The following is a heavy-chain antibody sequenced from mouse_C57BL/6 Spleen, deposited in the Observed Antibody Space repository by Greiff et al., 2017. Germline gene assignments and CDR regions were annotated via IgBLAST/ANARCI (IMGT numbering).Heavy chain of an antibody. CDR2: IYPGDGDT. V-gene: IGHV1-80*01. J-gene: IGHJ3*01. Sequence: VKLVESGAELVKPGASVKISCKASGYAFSSYWMNWVKQRPGKGLEWIGQIYPGDGDTNYNGKFKGKATLTADKSSSTAYMQLSSLTSEDSAVYFCARRGGNTLFAYWGQGTLVTVSA. CDR1: GYAFSSYW. CDR3: ARRGGNTLFAY. D-gene: IGHD2-1*01.